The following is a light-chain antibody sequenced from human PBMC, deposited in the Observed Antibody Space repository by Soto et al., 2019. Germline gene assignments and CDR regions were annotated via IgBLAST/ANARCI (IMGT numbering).Light chain of an antibody. J-gene: IGLJ1*01. CDR3: NSYTSSNTYV. CDR2: DVN. CDR1: SSDVGAYTY. Sequence: QSVLTPPASVSGSPGQSITISCTRTSSDVGAYTYVSWYQHRPGKAPKLMIYDVNNRPSGISDRFSGSKSGNTASLTISGLQAEDEADYYCNSYTSSNTYVFGTGTKVTVL. V-gene: IGLV2-14*03.